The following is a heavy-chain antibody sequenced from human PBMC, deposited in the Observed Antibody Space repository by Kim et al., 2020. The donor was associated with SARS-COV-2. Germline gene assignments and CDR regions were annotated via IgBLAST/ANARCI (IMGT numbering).Heavy chain of an antibody. D-gene: IGHD2-15*01. CDR2: IKQDGSDK. CDR3: GRFAISRPVAD. Sequence: GGSLRLSCAASGFTFSDYWMTWVRQAPGKGLEWVANIKQDGSDKQYVDSVKGRFTISRDNAKNSLYLQMNSLRAEDTAVYYCGRFAISRPVADWGQGTLV. V-gene: IGHV3-7*01. CDR1: GFTFSDYW. J-gene: IGHJ4*02.